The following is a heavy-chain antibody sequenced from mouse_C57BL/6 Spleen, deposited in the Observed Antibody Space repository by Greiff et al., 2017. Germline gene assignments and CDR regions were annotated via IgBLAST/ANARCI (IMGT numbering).Heavy chain of an antibody. CDR1: GFTFSDYG. Sequence: EVMLVESGGGLVKPGGSLKLSCAASGFTFSDYGMHWVRQAPEKGLEWVAYISSGSSTIYYADTVKGRFTISRDNAKNTLFLQMTSLRSEDTAMYYCARSNWVPYYFDYGGQGTTLTVSS. CDR3: ARSNWVPYYFDY. J-gene: IGHJ2*01. V-gene: IGHV5-17*01. CDR2: ISSGSSTI. D-gene: IGHD4-1*01.